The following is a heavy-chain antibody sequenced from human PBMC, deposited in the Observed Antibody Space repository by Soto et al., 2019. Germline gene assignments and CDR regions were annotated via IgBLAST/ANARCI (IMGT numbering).Heavy chain of an antibody. CDR2: ISYDGSKK. CDR1: GFTFSSYG. CDR3: AKDLRHYDSSGYFGVFDY. J-gene: IGHJ4*02. V-gene: IGHV3-30*18. D-gene: IGHD3-22*01. Sequence: GESLKISCAASGFTFSSYGMHWVRQAPGKGLEWVAVISYDGSKKYYADSVKGRFTISRDNSKSTLYLEMNSLRAEDTAMYYCAKDLRHYDSSGYFGVFDYWGQGTLVTVSS.